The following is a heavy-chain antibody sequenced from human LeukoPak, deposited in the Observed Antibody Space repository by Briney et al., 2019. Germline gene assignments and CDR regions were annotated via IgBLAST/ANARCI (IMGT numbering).Heavy chain of an antibody. CDR3: ARDTHRYRGTNGDGDAFDI. Sequence: AGSLRLSCAASAFSVSSNYISWVRQAPGKGLEWVTIIYSDGSTFHADSVKGRFTMSRDNSKNTLDLQMNSLRADDTAVYFCARDTHRYRGTNGDGDAFDIWGQGTMVTVTS. CDR1: AFSVSSNY. V-gene: IGHV3-53*01. D-gene: IGHD1-7*01. J-gene: IGHJ3*02. CDR2: IYSDGST.